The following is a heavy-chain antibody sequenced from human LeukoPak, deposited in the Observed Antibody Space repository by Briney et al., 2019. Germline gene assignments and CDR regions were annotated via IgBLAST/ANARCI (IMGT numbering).Heavy chain of an antibody. CDR2: IYYSGST. J-gene: IGHJ4*02. CDR1: GGSISSSSYY. Sequence: NPSETLSLTCTVSGGSISSSSYYWGWIRQPPGKGLEWIGSIYYSGSTYYNPSLKSRVTISVDTSKNQFSLKLSSVTAADTAVYYCAQLGDSSGSPLGLLLEWGQGTLVTVSS. CDR3: AQLGDSSGSPLGLLLE. D-gene: IGHD3-22*01. V-gene: IGHV4-39*01.